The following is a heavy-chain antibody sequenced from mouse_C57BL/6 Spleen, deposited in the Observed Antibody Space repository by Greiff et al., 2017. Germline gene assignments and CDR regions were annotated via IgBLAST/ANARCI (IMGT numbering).Heavy chain of an antibody. D-gene: IGHD1-1*01. Sequence: ESGPGLVKPSQSLSLTCSVTGYSITSGYYWNWIRQFPGNKLEWMGYISYDGSNNYNPSLKNRISITRDTSKNQFFLKLNSVTTEDTATYYCARGDYGSSYGDYWGQGTTLTVSS. CDR1: GYSITSGYY. CDR3: ARGDYGSSYGDY. CDR2: ISYDGSN. V-gene: IGHV3-6*01. J-gene: IGHJ2*01.